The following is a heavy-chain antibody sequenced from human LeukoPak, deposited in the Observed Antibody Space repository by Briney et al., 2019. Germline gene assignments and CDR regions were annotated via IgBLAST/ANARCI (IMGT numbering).Heavy chain of an antibody. J-gene: IGHJ3*02. CDR2: IYPGDSDT. V-gene: IGHV5-51*01. CDR3: AKRQLVFDAFDI. D-gene: IGHD6-6*01. Sequence: GESLQISFKGSGYRFTSYWIGWVRPMPGKGLEWMGIIYPGDSDTRYSPSFQGQVTISADKSISTAYLQWSSLKASDTAMYYCAKRQLVFDAFDIWGQGTMVTVSS. CDR1: GYRFTSYW.